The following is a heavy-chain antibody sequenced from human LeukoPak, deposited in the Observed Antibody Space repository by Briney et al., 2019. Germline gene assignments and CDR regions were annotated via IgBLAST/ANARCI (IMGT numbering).Heavy chain of an antibody. CDR2: IYDSGST. CDR1: GGSFSGYY. CDR3: ARHYGP. V-gene: IGHV4-34*01. J-gene: IGHJ5*02. D-gene: IGHD3-16*01. Sequence: SETLSLTCAVYGGSFSGYYWSWIRQPPGKGLEWIGSIYDSGSTYYNPSPKSRVTISVDTSKNQFSLKLNSVTAADTAVYYCARHYGPWGQGTLVTVSS.